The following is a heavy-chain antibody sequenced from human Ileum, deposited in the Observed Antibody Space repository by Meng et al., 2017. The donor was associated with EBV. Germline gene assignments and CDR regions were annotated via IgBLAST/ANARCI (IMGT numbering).Heavy chain of an antibody. D-gene: IGHD4-17*01. CDR2: IFYRGNT. CDR1: GDSMSSSNYY. Sequence: QLQESGPRVVRPSETLSLTCSVSGDSMSSSNYYWGWIRQSPGKALECIGTIFYRGNTFYNPSLKTRLTISVDTSKNEFSLNLKSVTAADTAVYYCVSAYDYGDYEAFAYWGLGSLVTVSS. CDR3: VSAYDYGDYEAFAY. V-gene: IGHV4-39*07. J-gene: IGHJ4*02.